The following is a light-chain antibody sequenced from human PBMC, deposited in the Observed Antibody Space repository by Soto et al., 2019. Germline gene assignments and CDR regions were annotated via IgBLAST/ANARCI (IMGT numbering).Light chain of an antibody. CDR3: QHYNSYSEA. J-gene: IGKJ1*01. V-gene: IGKV3-15*01. CDR2: AAS. CDR1: QSVSSN. Sequence: EIVMTQSPATLSVSPGERATLSCRASQSVSSNLAWYQQKPGQAPRLLIYAASSRATGVPARFSGSGSGTEFTLTISSLQPDDFATYYCQHYNSYSEAFGQGTKVDI.